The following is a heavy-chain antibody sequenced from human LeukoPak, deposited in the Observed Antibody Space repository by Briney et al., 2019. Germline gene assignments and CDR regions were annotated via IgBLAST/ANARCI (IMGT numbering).Heavy chain of an antibody. V-gene: IGHV4-31*03. CDR1: GASISSSGSY. D-gene: IGHD1-7*01. J-gene: IGHJ6*01. CDR2: IYYTGSI. CDR3: ARERSGGLGTSYYHYGVDV. Sequence: SETLSLTCTVSGASISSSGSYWTWIRQHPGKGLEWIAYIYYTGSIYYNPSLKSRVTMSVDTSKNQFSLKLNSVTAADTAVYYCARERSGGLGTSYYHYGVDVWGQGTSVTVSS.